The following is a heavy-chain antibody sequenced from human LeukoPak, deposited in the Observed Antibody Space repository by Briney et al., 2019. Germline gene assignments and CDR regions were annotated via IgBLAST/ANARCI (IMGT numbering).Heavy chain of an antibody. CDR3: AKDKWLRNYYYYYMDV. CDR2: ISSSSTTI. CDR1: GFTFSSYE. D-gene: IGHD5-12*01. V-gene: IGHV3-48*03. J-gene: IGHJ6*03. Sequence: GGSLRLSCAASGFTFSSYEMNWVRQAPGKGLEWISYISSSSTTIHYADSVKGRFIISRDNSKNTLYLQMNSLRAEDTAVYYCAKDKWLRNYYYYYMDVWGKGTTVTVSS.